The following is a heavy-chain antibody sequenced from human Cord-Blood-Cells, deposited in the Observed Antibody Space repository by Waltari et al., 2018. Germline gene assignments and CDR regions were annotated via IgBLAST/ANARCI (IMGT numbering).Heavy chain of an antibody. D-gene: IGHD6-19*01. CDR2: ISGSGGST. CDR3: AKDGQSLGAFDI. J-gene: IGHJ3*02. V-gene: IGHV3-23*01. CDR1: GFTFTSNS. Sequence: EVQLLESGGGLVQPGGSLRLSCDAPGFTFTSNSLSWVRQAPGKGLEWVSAISGSGGSTYYADSVKGRFTISRDNSKNTLYLQMNSLRAEDTAVYYCAKDGQSLGAFDIWGQGTMVTVSS.